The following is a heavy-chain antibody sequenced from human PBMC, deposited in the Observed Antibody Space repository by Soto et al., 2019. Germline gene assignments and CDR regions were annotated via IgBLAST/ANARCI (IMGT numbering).Heavy chain of an antibody. CDR1: GFTFISYG. CDR2: ISYDGSNK. V-gene: IGHV3-30*18. D-gene: IGHD2-15*01. J-gene: IGHJ6*02. CDR3: AKDSPRWPRRNYYYYGMDV. Sequence: PGGSLRLSCAASGFTFISYGMHWVRQAPGKGLEWVAVISYDGSNKYYADSVKGRFTISRDNSKNTLYLQMNSLRAEDTAVYYCAKDSPRWPRRNYYYYGMDVWGQGTTVTVSS.